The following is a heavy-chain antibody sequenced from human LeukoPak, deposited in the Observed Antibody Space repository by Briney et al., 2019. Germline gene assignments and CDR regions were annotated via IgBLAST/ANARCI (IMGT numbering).Heavy chain of an antibody. J-gene: IGHJ3*02. CDR1: GGSISSYY. V-gene: IGHV4-59*01. D-gene: IGHD3-10*01. CDR2: IYYSGST. CDR3: ARAGGSGDAFDI. Sequence: SETLSLTCTVSGGSISSYYWSWIRQPPGEGLEWIGYIYYSGSTNYNPSLKSRVTISVDTSKNQFSLKLSSVTAADTAVYYCARAGGSGDAFDIWGQGTMVTVSS.